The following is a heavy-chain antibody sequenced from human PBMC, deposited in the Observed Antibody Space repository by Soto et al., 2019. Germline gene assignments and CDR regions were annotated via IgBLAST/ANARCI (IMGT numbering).Heavy chain of an antibody. V-gene: IGHV1-18*01. CDR3: ARDTPPTED. J-gene: IGHJ4*02. CDR1: GYTFTSYH. Sequence: QVQLVQSGAEVKKPGASVKVSCKTSGYTFTSYHISWVRQAPGQGLEWMGWISAYKTNTNYAQKFQGRVTMTTDTLTTTAYLELRSQRSDDKAVYYCARDTPPTEDWGQGTLVTVSS. CDR2: ISAYKTNT.